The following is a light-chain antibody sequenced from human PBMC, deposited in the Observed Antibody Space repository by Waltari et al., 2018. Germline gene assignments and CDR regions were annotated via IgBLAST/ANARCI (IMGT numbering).Light chain of an antibody. CDR2: GTS. CDR3: QQYDNSPYT. CDR1: QRVSSSY. J-gene: IGKJ2*01. V-gene: IGKV3-20*01. Sequence: EIVLTQSPGTLSLSPGERATLSCRASQRVSSSYLAWYQQKPGQAPRLLIYGTSSRATGIPDRFSGSGSGTDFTRTIGRLEPEDFGVYYCQQYDNSPYTFGQGTKLEIK.